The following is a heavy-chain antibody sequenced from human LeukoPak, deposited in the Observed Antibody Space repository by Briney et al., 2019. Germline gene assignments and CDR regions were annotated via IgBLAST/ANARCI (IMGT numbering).Heavy chain of an antibody. CDR3: ARAIKAAAGRTYYYYGMDV. D-gene: IGHD6-13*01. CDR1: GGSISSYY. J-gene: IGHJ6*02. Sequence: PSETLSLTCTVSGGSISSYYWSWIRQPPGKGLEWIGYIYYSGSTNYNPSLKSRVTISVDTSKNQFSLKLSSVTAADTAVYYCARAIKAAAGRTYYYYGMDVWGQGTTVTVSS. CDR2: IYYSGST. V-gene: IGHV4-59*08.